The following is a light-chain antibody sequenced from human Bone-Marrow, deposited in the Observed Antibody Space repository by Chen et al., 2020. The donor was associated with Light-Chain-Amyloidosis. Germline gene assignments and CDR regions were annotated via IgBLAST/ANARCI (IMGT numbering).Light chain of an antibody. Sequence: SYELQQPPSVSVSPGQTARITCSGDDLPTKYAYWYQQKPGQAPALVIHRDTERPSGISERFSGSSSGTTATLTISGVQAEDEADYHCQSADSSGTYEVIFGGGTKLTVL. V-gene: IGLV3-25*03. CDR2: RDT. CDR3: QSADSSGTYEVI. CDR1: DLPTKY. J-gene: IGLJ2*01.